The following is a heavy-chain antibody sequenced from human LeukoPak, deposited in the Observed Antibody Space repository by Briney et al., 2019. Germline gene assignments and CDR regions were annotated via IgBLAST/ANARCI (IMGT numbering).Heavy chain of an antibody. CDR3: ARAAIVVVPAAPYSYYMDV. Sequence: KPSETLSLTCAVYGGSFSGYYWSWIRQPPGKGLECIGEINHSGSTNYNPSLKSRATISVDTSNNHISLKLRSLTAADPAVYYCARAAIVVVPAAPYSYYMDVWGKGTTVTVSS. CDR2: INHSGST. V-gene: IGHV4-34*01. CDR1: GGSFSGYY. D-gene: IGHD2-2*01. J-gene: IGHJ6*03.